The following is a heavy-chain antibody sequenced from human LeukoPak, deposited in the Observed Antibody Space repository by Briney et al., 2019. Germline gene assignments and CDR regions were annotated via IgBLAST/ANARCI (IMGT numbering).Heavy chain of an antibody. Sequence: GASVKVSCKASGYTFNRYYIHWVRQAPGQGLEWMGIINPSSGNTSYAEKFQGRVTMTRDMSSTTVYMELTSLRSEDTGIYYCARSTGRGTSGRYYWYFDLWGRGTLVTVSS. J-gene: IGHJ2*01. V-gene: IGHV1-46*02. D-gene: IGHD1-26*01. CDR1: GYTFNRYY. CDR2: INPSSGNT. CDR3: ARSTGRGTSGRYYWYFDL.